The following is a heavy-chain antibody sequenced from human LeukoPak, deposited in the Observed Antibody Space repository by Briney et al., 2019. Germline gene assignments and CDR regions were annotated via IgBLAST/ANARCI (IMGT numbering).Heavy chain of an antibody. D-gene: IGHD6-19*01. V-gene: IGHV1-2*06. CDR1: GYTITGYY. CDR2: INPNSGGT. Sequence: GASVKVSCKASGYTITGYYMHWVRQAPGQGLEWMGRINPNSGGTNSAQKFQGRITMTRDTSISTAYMELSRLRSDDTAVYYCARVGGAVAGGGDYWGQGTLVTVSS. CDR3: ARVGGAVAGGGDY. J-gene: IGHJ4*02.